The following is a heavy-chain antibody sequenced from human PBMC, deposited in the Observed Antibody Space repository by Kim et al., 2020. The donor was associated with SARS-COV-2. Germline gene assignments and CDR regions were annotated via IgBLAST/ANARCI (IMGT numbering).Heavy chain of an antibody. CDR2: IYYSGTT. J-gene: IGHJ4*02. Sequence: SETLSLTCIVSGGSISSSSYYWGWIRQPPGKGLEWIGTIYYSGTTYYNPSLKSRVTISVDTSKNQFSLKLSSVTAADTAVYFCVRRSGSYYSFDYWGQGT. CDR1: GGSISSSSYY. CDR3: VRRSGSYYSFDY. V-gene: IGHV4-39*01. D-gene: IGHD3-10*01.